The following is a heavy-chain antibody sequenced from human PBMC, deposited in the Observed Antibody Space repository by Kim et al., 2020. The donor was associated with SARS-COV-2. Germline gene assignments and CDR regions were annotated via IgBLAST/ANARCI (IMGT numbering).Heavy chain of an antibody. CDR2: INPNSGGT. Sequence: ASVKVSCKASGYTFTGYYMHWVRQAPGQGLEWMGWINPNSGGTNYAQKFQGRVTMTRDTSISTAYMELSRLRSDDTAVYYCARAIPHDCSSTSCRGYYFDYWGQGTLVTVSS. J-gene: IGHJ4*02. CDR1: GYTFTGYY. CDR3: ARAIPHDCSSTSCRGYYFDY. V-gene: IGHV1-2*02. D-gene: IGHD2-2*01.